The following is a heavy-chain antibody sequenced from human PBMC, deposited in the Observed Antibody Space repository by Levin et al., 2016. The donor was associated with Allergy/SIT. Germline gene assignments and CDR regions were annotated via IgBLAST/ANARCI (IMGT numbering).Heavy chain of an antibody. J-gene: IGHJ3*02. CDR3: AREFNWNWSGGRFLDAFDI. V-gene: IGHV4-59*01. Sequence: WIRQPPGKGLEWIGYIYYSGSTNYNPSLKSRVTISVDTSKNQFSLKLSSVTAADTAVYYCAREFNWNWSGGRFLDAFDIWGQGTMVTVSS. D-gene: IGHD1-7*01. CDR2: IYYSGST.